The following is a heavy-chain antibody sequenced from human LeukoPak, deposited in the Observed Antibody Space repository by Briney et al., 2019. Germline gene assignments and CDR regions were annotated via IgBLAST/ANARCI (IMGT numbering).Heavy chain of an antibody. CDR2: ISGYNGNT. Sequence: ASVKVSCKASGYTFTSYGISWVRQAPGQGLEWMGWISGYNGNTNYAQKFQGRVTMTRDTSTSTAYMELSRLRSDDTAVYYCARDSRYSSSWYPNYFDYWGQGTLVTVSS. CDR3: ARDSRYSSSWYPNYFDY. V-gene: IGHV1-18*01. D-gene: IGHD6-13*01. CDR1: GYTFTSYG. J-gene: IGHJ4*02.